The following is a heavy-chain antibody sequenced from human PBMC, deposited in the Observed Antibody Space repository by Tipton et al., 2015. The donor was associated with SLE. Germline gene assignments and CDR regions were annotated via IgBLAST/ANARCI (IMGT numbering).Heavy chain of an antibody. J-gene: IGHJ4*02. CDR2: VYYTGST. D-gene: IGHD6-6*01. CDR1: GFIFSSYA. V-gene: IGHV4-59*08. Sequence: LRLSCEGSGFIFSSYALGWVRQAPGKGLEWIGYVYYTGSTDYNPSLKSRVTISVHTSKNQFSLDLSSVTAADTAVYYCARHRIADRRDYWGQGALVTVSS. CDR3: ARHRIADRRDY.